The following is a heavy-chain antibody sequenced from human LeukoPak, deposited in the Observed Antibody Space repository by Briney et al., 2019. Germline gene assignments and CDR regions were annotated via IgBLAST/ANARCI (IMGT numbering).Heavy chain of an antibody. CDR1: GDNFTNYD. CDR2: TNAGNGNT. Sequence: GASVTVSCKAPGDNFTNYDLNGVRQAPGQRLEWMGCTNAGNGNTKYSQKFQGRVTITRDTSASTVYMELSSLRSEDTAVYYCARAAVSDYYDSEEGFDYWGQGTLVTVSS. CDR3: ARAAVSDYYDSEEGFDY. V-gene: IGHV1-3*01. D-gene: IGHD3-22*01. J-gene: IGHJ4*02.